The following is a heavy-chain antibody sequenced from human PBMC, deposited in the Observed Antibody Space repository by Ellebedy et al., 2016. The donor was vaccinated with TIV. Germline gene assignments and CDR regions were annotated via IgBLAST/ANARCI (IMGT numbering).Heavy chain of an antibody. J-gene: IGHJ4*03. D-gene: IGHD2-15*01. V-gene: IGHV4-39*07. CDR3: ARVATGSSFES. Sequence: SQTLSLTCAVSGDSMTSNYYWGWIRQPPGKGLEWIGSISYSGSTYYNSSLQSRVTISVDTSKSQFSLKLSSVTAADSAIYYCARVATGSSFESWGPGTLVTVSS. CDR2: ISYSGST. CDR1: GDSMTSNYY.